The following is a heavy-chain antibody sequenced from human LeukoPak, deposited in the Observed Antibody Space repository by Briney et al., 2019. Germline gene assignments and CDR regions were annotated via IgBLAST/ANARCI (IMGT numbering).Heavy chain of an antibody. Sequence: PSQTLSLTCTVSGGSISSGSYYWSWIRQPAGKGLEWIGRIYTSGSTNYNPSLKSRVTISVDTSKNQFSLKLSSVTAAVTAVYYCASVDADYYGSGSYYLNDYWGQGTLVTVSS. D-gene: IGHD3-10*01. CDR1: GGSISSGSYY. V-gene: IGHV4-61*02. CDR2: IYTSGST. CDR3: ASVDADYYGSGSYYLNDY. J-gene: IGHJ4*02.